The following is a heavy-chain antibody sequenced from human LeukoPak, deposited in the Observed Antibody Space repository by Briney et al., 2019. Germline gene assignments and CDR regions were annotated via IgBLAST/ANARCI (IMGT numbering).Heavy chain of an antibody. D-gene: IGHD3-10*01. CDR3: ARVMMVRGVIITSPDY. J-gene: IGHJ4*02. CDR2: ISSNGGST. CDR1: GFTFSSYA. Sequence: PGGSLRLSCAASGFTFSSYAMHWVRQAPGKGLEYVSAISSNGGSTYYANSVKGRFTISRDNSKNTLYLQMGSLRAEDMAVYYCARVMMVRGVIITSPDYWGQGTLVTVSS. V-gene: IGHV3-64*01.